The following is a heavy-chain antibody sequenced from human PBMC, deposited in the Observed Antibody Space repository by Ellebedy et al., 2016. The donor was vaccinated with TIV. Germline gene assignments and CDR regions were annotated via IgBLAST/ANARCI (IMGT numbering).Heavy chain of an antibody. CDR3: ARDITGPTTDPRGGFDP. CDR2: IYYSGST. Sequence: MPSETLSLTCTASGGSISSYYWSWIPQPPGKGLEWIGYIYYSGSTNYNPSLKSRVTISVDTSTNKFSLKLSSVTAADTAVYYCARDITGPTTDPRGGFDPWGQGTLVTVSS. V-gene: IGHV4-59*01. J-gene: IGHJ5*02. CDR1: GGSISSYY. D-gene: IGHD4-17*01.